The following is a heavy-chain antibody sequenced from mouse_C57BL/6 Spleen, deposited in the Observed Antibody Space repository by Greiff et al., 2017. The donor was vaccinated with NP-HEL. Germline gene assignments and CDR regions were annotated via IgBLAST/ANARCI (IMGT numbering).Heavy chain of an antibody. CDR2: IDPSDSYT. CDR1: GYTFTSYW. Sequence: VQLQQPGAELVMPGASVKLSCKASGYTFTSYWMHWVKQRPGQGLEWIGEIDPSDSYTNYNQKFKGKSTLTVDKSSSTAYMQLSSLTSEDSAVYYCARGGHYYGSSHYAMDYWGQGTSVTVSS. CDR3: ARGGHYYGSSHYAMDY. J-gene: IGHJ4*01. D-gene: IGHD1-1*01. V-gene: IGHV1-69*01.